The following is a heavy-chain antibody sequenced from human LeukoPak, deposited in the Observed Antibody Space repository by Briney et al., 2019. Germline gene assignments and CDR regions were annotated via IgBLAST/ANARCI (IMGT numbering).Heavy chain of an antibody. J-gene: IGHJ4*02. D-gene: IGHD3-22*01. V-gene: IGHV3-73*01. Sequence: GGSLRLSCAASGFTFSGSALNWVRQASGKGLEWVGRIRTKAYNYATTYGASVQGRFTLSRDDSKNTAYLQMTSLKIEDTGVYYCSRPGDASGYNPDWGQGTLVTVSS. CDR2: IRTKAYNYAT. CDR3: SRPGDASGYNPD. CDR1: GFTFSGSA.